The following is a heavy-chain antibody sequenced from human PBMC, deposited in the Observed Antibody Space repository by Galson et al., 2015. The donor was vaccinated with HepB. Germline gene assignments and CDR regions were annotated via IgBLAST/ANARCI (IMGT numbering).Heavy chain of an antibody. V-gene: IGHV3-23*01. Sequence: SLRLSCAASGFTFSSYAMSWVRQAPGRGLEWVSAISGSGGSTYYADSVKGRFTISRDNSKNTLYLQMNSLRAEDTAVYYCAKDSSAGALPWYFDLWGRGTLVTVSS. CDR1: GFTFSSYA. D-gene: IGHD1-26*01. CDR2: ISGSGGST. CDR3: AKDSSAGALPWYFDL. J-gene: IGHJ2*01.